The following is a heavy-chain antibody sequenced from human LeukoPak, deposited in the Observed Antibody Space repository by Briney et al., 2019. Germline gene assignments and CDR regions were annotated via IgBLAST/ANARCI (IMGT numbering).Heavy chain of an antibody. Sequence: SETLSLTCAVYGGSFSGYYWSWIRQPPGKGLEWIGEINHSGSTNYNPSLKSRVTISVDTSKNQFSLKLSSVTAADTAVYYCARPASSHYYGSGSYFRKWGQGTLVTVSS. CDR2: INHSGST. J-gene: IGHJ4*02. D-gene: IGHD3-10*01. V-gene: IGHV4-34*01. CDR3: ARPASSHYYGSGSYFRK. CDR1: GGSFSGYY.